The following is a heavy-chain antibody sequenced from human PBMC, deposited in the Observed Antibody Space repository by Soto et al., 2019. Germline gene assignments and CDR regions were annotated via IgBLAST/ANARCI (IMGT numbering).Heavy chain of an antibody. Sequence: GGSLRLSCAASGFTFSSYSMNWVRQAPGKGLEWVSYISSSSSTIYYADSVKGRFTISRDNAKNSLYLQMNSLRDEDTAVYYCARDSREYSSSFRFDPWGQGTLVTVSS. CDR3: ARDSREYSSSFRFDP. CDR1: GFTFSSYS. V-gene: IGHV3-48*02. CDR2: ISSSSSTI. D-gene: IGHD6-6*01. J-gene: IGHJ5*02.